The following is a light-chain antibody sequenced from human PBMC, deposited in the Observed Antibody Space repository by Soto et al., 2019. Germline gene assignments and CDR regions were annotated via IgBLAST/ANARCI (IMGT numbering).Light chain of an antibody. J-gene: IGKJ4*01. CDR2: DAS. Sequence: DIQMTQSPSSLSASVGDRVTITCQASQDISNYLNWYQRKPGKAPKLLIYDASNLETGVPSRLSGSGSGTDFTFTISSLQPEDIATYYCQQYDNLPLTFGGGTKVDIK. CDR1: QDISNY. V-gene: IGKV1-33*01. CDR3: QQYDNLPLT.